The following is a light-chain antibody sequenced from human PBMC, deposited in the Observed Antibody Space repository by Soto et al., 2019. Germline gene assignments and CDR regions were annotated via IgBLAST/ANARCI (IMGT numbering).Light chain of an antibody. CDR3: QNTYHTPPFT. Sequence: DIQMTQSPSSLSASVGDRVTITCRASQTISTYLNWFQQKPGQAPRLLIFAAFALQSGVPARFSGSGSGTNFTLTISSLQPEDFATYYCQNTYHTPPFTFGQGTKLDIK. CDR2: AAF. V-gene: IGKV1-39*01. CDR1: QTISTY. J-gene: IGKJ2*01.